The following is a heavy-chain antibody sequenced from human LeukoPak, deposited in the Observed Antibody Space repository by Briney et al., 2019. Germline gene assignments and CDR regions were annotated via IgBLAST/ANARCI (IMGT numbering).Heavy chain of an antibody. Sequence: GGSLRLSCIASGFTFSSDRMHWVRQVPGKGLVWVSRIETDGTGAVYADAVEGRFTISRDNAKNMLYLQMNSLRAEDTAVYHCVRGGFNGNWGQGTLVTVSS. CDR3: VRGGFNGN. D-gene: IGHD2-8*01. V-gene: IGHV3-74*03. CDR2: IETDGTGA. J-gene: IGHJ4*02. CDR1: GFTFSSDR.